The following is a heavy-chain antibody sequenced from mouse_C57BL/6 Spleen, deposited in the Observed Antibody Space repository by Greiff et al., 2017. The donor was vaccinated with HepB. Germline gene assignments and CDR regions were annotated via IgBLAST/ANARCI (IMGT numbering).Heavy chain of an antibody. V-gene: IGHV5-17*01. Sequence: EVQRVESGGGLVKPGGSLKLSCAASGFTFSDYGMHWVRQAPEKGLEWVAYISSGSSNIYYADTVKGRFTISRDNAKNTLFLQMTTLRSEDTAMYYCARGLFAYWGQGTLVTVSA. CDR2: ISSGSSNI. CDR1: GFTFSDYG. J-gene: IGHJ3*01. CDR3: ARGLFAY.